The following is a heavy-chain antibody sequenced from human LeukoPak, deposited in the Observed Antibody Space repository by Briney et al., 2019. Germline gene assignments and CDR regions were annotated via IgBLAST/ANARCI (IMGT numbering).Heavy chain of an antibody. CDR3: TRRPGYSSSWLDY. J-gene: IGHJ4*02. D-gene: IGHD6-13*01. Sequence: GGSLRLSCAASGFTFSGSAMHWVRQASGKGLEWVGRIRSKANSYATAYAASVKGRFTISRDDSKNTAYLQMNSLKTEDTAVYYCTRRPGYSSSWLDYWGQGTLVTVSS. V-gene: IGHV3-73*01. CDR2: IRSKANSYAT. CDR1: GFTFSGSA.